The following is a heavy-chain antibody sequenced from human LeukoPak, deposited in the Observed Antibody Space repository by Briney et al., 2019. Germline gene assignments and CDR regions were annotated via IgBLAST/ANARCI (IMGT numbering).Heavy chain of an antibody. D-gene: IGHD3-16*02. CDR1: GFTFSTYA. J-gene: IGHJ4*02. CDR2: ISGSGGYT. V-gene: IGHV3-23*01. CDR3: AAQKRGNYRPCYFDY. Sequence: PGGSLRLSCAASGFTFSTYAMTWVRQAPGKGLEWVSTISGSGGYTYYADSVKGRFTISRDNSKNTLYLQMNSLRVEDTAVYYCAAQKRGNYRPCYFDYWGQGTLVTVSS.